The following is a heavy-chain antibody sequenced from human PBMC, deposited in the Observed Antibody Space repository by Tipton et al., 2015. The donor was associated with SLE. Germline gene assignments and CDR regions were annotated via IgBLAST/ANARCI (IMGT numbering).Heavy chain of an antibody. Sequence: TLSLTCTVSGGSISNYYWSWIRQPAGKGLEWIGRIYTSGSTNYNPSLKSRLIISVDTSKNQFSLKLSSVTAADTAVYYCARGPFQRWPPGAYWGQGTLVTVSS. CDR3: ARGPFQRWPPGAY. CDR2: IYTSGST. D-gene: IGHD6-19*01. CDR1: GGSISNYY. J-gene: IGHJ4*02. V-gene: IGHV4-4*07.